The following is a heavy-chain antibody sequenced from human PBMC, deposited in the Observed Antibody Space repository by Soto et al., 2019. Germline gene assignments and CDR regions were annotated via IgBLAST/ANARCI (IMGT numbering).Heavy chain of an antibody. V-gene: IGHV4-34*01. D-gene: IGHD6-19*01. CDR1: RGSFSGYY. CDR3: VRAPKVSGSSQTRPDF. Sequence: LSLTCSIYRGSFSGYYWIWIRQPPGKGLEWIGEISQSGNTNYSPSLKSRVSISIDTSKKQFSLNLASVSAADTAVYYCVRAPKVSGSSQTRPDFWGQGTLVTVSS. J-gene: IGHJ4*02. CDR2: ISQSGNT.